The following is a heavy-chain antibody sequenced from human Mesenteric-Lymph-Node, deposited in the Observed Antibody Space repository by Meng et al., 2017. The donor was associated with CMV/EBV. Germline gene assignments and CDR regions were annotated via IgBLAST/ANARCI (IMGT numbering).Heavy chain of an antibody. Sequence: QAQLHQWGAGLLKPSETLAVTCAVYGGSFSGYYWNWIRQSPEKGLEWIGEINHSGSTTYNPSFTSRIIISVDTSTNQISLNMSSVTAADTAVYYCARGSSYDILTGYFDYWGQGALVTVSS. J-gene: IGHJ4*02. D-gene: IGHD3-9*01. CDR3: ARGSSYDILTGYFDY. V-gene: IGHV4-34*01. CDR2: INHSGST. CDR1: GGSFSGYY.